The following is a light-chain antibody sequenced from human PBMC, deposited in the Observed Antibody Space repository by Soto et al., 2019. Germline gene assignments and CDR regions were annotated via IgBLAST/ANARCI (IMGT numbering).Light chain of an antibody. CDR1: QDITSA. V-gene: IGKV1-13*02. J-gene: IGKJ5*01. CDR2: AAS. CDR3: QQFNSYDIT. Sequence: AIQLTQSPSSLSESVGDRVTITCRASQDITSALAWYQQKPGKAPNLLIYAASSLKSGVPSRFSGSGSGTDFTLTISSLQPEDVVTYYSQQFNSYDITCGQGTGLETK.